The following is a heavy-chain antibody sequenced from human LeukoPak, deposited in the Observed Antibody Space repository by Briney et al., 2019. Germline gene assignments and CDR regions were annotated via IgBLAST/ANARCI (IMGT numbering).Heavy chain of an antibody. CDR3: ARSAMGGYTSGLYPQDY. CDR1: GYSFTSYD. J-gene: IGHJ4*02. Sequence: GESLKISCKGSGYSFTSYDIGWVRQMPGKGLEWMGIIYPADSDTRYSPSFQGQVTISADKSISTAYLLWSSLKASDTAMYYCARSAMGGYTSGLYPQDYWGQRSLVTVSS. D-gene: IGHD6-19*01. V-gene: IGHV5-51*01. CDR2: IYPADSDT.